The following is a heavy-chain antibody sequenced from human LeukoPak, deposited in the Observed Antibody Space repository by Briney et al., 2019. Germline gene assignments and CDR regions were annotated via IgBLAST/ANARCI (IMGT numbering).Heavy chain of an antibody. CDR1: GDSISIYY. D-gene: IGHD3-10*01. J-gene: IGHJ3*02. CDR2: IYNSGST. Sequence: SETLSLTCSVSGDSISIYYWSWIRQPPGKGLEWIGYIYNSGSTNYNPSLKSRVTISVDTSKNQFSLKLSSVTAADTAVYYCARATLQFSGAGDDAFDIWGQGTMVTVSS. CDR3: ARATLQFSGAGDDAFDI. V-gene: IGHV4-59*08.